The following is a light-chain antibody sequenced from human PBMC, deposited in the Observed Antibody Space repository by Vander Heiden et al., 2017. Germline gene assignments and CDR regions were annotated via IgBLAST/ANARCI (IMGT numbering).Light chain of an antibody. CDR3: QQLNTYQT. J-gene: IGKJ2*01. CDR2: AAS. V-gene: IGKV1-9*01. CDR1: QDISNY. Sequence: IQLNQSTSSLSASVGDRVTITCRASQDISNYLTWYQQKPGKAHKLLIYAASTLEGGVPSRFSGSGSGTDFTLNISSLQPADCATYDCQQLNTYQTFGQGTKLEIK.